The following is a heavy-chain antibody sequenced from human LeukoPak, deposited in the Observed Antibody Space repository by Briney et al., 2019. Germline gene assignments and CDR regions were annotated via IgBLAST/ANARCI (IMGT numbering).Heavy chain of an antibody. CDR2: IYTSRTT. J-gene: IGHJ3*02. Sequence: TLSLTWTVACGSISSGRYYWSWIREPGGKGLECIGRIYTSRTTNYNPSLKCPVTISIATTTNQLSPRPTHVTAPDTPPYYCAREDRWGHAFDIWGQGTMVTISS. V-gene: IGHV4-61*02. CDR1: CGSISSGRYY. CDR3: AREDRWGHAFDI. D-gene: IGHD7-27*01.